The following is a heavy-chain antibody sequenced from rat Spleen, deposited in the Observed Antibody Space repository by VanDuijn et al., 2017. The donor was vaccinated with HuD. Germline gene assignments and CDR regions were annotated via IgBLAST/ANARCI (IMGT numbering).Heavy chain of an antibody. CDR3: ASLLYTPDYLGVMDA. CDR1: GFTFSTFP. CDR2: ISPSGGIT. J-gene: IGHJ4*01. V-gene: IGHV5-25*01. Sequence: EVQLVESGGGLVQPGRSLKLSCTASGFTFSTFPMVWVRQAPKKGLEWVASISPSGGITYYRDSVKGRFTVSRDNAKSTLYLQMDSLRSEATATYYCASLLYTPDYLGVMDAWGQGASVTVSS. D-gene: IGHD1-6*01.